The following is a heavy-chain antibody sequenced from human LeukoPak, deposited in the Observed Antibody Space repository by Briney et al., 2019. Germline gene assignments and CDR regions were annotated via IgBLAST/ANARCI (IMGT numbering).Heavy chain of an antibody. CDR1: GFTFSSYE. D-gene: IGHD2/OR15-2a*01. CDR3: TTKSTY. V-gene: IGHV3-48*03. CDR2: ISNSGSTT. Sequence: GGSLRLSCAASGFTFSSYEMNWVRQAPGKGLEWVARISNSGSTTFHADSVKGRFTISRDNAKNALFLQMNSLRAEDTAVYYCTTKSTYWGQGTLVTVSS. J-gene: IGHJ4*02.